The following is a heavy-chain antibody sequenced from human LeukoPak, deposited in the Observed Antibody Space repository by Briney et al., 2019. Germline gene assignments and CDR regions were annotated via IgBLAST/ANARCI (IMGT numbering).Heavy chain of an antibody. CDR3: FDP. V-gene: IGHV5-51*01. J-gene: IGHJ5*02. Sequence: GESLKISCKGSGYSFTSYWIGWVRQMPGKGLEWMGIVYPGDSDTRYSPSFQGQVTISADKSISTAYYCARLVAAAGNNRPDWFDPWGQGTLVTVSS. CDR1: GYSFTSYW. CDR2: VYPGDSDT. D-gene: IGHD6-13*01.